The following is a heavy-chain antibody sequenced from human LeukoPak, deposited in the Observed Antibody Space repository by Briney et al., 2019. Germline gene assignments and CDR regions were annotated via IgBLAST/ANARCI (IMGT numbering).Heavy chain of an antibody. CDR3: ARDYDILTGYRWFDP. J-gene: IGHJ5*02. CDR1: GGSISGSY. Sequence: SETLSLTCAVSGGSISGSYWSWIRQPPGKGLEWIGHIYYSGSTNYNPSLKSRVTISVDTSKKQFSLKLSSVTAADTAVYYCARDYDILTGYRWFDPWGQGTLVTVSS. CDR2: IYYSGST. D-gene: IGHD3-9*01. V-gene: IGHV4-59*01.